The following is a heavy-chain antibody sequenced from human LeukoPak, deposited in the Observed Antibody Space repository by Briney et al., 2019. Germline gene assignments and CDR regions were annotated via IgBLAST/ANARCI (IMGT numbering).Heavy chain of an antibody. CDR1: GFTFSSYA. D-gene: IGHD3-22*01. V-gene: IGHV3-23*01. CDR2: ISGGGGAT. Sequence: GGSLRLSXAASGFTFSSYAMSWVRQSTGKGLEWVSAISGGGGATYYSNSVKGRFTSSRDNSRNTLYLQMNSLRAEDTAVYYCAKDRPNYYGSNGHYYRRDGDYWGQGTLVTVSS. J-gene: IGHJ4*02. CDR3: AKDRPNYYGSNGHYYRRDGDY.